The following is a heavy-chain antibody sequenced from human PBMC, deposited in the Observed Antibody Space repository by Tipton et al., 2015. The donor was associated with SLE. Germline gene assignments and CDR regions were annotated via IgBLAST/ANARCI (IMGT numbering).Heavy chain of an antibody. CDR2: IYPGNSDT. CDR1: GYSFTGWW. J-gene: IGHJ5*02. D-gene: IGHD1-26*01. Sequence: VQLVQSGAEVKKPGESLKISCQGSGYSFTGWWIGWVRQMPGKGLEWMGIIYPGNSDTRYSPSFQGQVTISADKSISTAYLQWSSLKASDTAMYYCARFSGSHLAANWFDPWGQGTLVTVSS. V-gene: IGHV5-51*03. CDR3: ARFSGSHLAANWFDP.